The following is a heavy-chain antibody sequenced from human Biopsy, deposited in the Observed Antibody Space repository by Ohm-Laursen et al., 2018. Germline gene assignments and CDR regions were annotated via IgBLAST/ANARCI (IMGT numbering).Heavy chain of an antibody. CDR3: AKDRYNYTPIGGFSMDV. J-gene: IGHJ6*02. Sequence: SLRLSCAVSGFTFNNYGMQWVRQAPGKGLEWVAFIFYDGSNTYYADSVKGRFTISRDNSRDTLYLQMSSLRAEDTAVYYCAKDRYNYTPIGGFSMDVWGQGATVTVSS. CDR1: GFTFNNYG. D-gene: IGHD5-18*01. CDR2: IFYDGSNT. V-gene: IGHV3-30*18.